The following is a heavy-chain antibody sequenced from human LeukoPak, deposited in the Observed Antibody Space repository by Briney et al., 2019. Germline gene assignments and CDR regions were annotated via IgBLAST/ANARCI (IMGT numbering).Heavy chain of an antibody. CDR1: GFNFNSHG. J-gene: IGHJ3*02. CDR2: IPSDGSYT. Sequence: GSLRLSCAASGFNFNSHGMHWVRQAPGKGLEWVALIPSDGSYTYYADSVKGRFTISRDNSKNTLSLQMNSVRPDDTAVYYCAKDRYGDYGPFDNWGQGTMVTVSS. V-gene: IGHV3-30*18. D-gene: IGHD4-17*01. CDR3: AKDRYGDYGPFDN.